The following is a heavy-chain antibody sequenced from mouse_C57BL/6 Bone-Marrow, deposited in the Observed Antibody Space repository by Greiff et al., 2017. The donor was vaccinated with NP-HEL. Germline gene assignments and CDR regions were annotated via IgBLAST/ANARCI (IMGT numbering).Heavy chain of an antibody. J-gene: IGHJ3*01. V-gene: IGHV1-59*01. CDR1: GYTFTSYW. CDR3: ASTTVKAY. D-gene: IGHD1-1*01. CDR2: IDPSDSYT. Sequence: VQLQQSGAELVRPGTSVKLSCKASGYTFTSYWMHWVKQRPGQGLEWIGVIDPSDSYTNYNQKFKGKATLTVDTSSSTAYMQLSSLTSEDSAVYYCASTTVKAYWGQGTLVTVSA.